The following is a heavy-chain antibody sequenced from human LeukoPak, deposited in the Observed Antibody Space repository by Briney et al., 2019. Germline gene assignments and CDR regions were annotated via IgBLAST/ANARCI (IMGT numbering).Heavy chain of an antibody. CDR3: AKNPNSVWAPHDY. D-gene: IGHD4-23*01. V-gene: IGHV3-23*01. Sequence: GGSLRLSCAASGFTFSSYAMSWVRQAPGKGLEWVSAISGSGGSTYYADSVKGRFTISRDNSKNTLYLQVNSLRAEDTAVYYCAKNPNSVWAPHDYWGQGTLVTVSS. CDR2: ISGSGGST. J-gene: IGHJ4*02. CDR1: GFTFSSYA.